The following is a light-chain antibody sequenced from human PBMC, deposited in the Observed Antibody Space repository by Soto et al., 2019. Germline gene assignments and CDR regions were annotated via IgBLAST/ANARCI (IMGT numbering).Light chain of an antibody. CDR3: SSYAGSNILV. V-gene: IGLV2-8*01. CDR1: SSDVGGYNY. Sequence: QSVLTQPPSASGSPGQSVTISCTGTSSDVGGYNYVSWYQQHPGKVPKLMIYEVTKRPSGVPDRFSGSKSVNTASLTVSGLQAEDEADYYCSSYAGSNILVFGGGTKLTVL. CDR2: EVT. J-gene: IGLJ3*02.